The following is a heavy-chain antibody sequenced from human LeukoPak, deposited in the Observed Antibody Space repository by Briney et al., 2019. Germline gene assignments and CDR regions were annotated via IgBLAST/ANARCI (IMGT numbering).Heavy chain of an antibody. CDR3: VRDRETTVTTLDF. J-gene: IGHJ4*02. D-gene: IGHD4-11*01. V-gene: IGHV3-74*03. CDR2: ISGDGSST. Sequence: GGSLRLSCAASGVIFSSYWMHWVRQVPGKRLVWVSRISGDGSSTTYADSVKGRFTISRDNAKNTLYLQMSSLRAEDTAVYYCVRDRETTVTTLDFWGQGTVVTVSS. CDR1: GVIFSSYW.